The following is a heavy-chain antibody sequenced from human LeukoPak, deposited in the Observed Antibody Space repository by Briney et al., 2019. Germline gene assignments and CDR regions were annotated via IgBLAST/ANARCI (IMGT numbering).Heavy chain of an antibody. CDR2: IYYSGST. J-gene: IGHJ5*02. D-gene: IGHD1-1*01. CDR3: ARRWNARLYNWFDP. CDR1: GGSISSYY. Sequence: SETLSLTCTVSGGSISSYYWSWIRQPPGKGLEWIGYIYYSGSTNYNPSLKSRVTISVDTSKNQFSLKLSSVTAADTAVYYCARRWNARLYNWFDPWGQGTLVTVSS. V-gene: IGHV4-59*12.